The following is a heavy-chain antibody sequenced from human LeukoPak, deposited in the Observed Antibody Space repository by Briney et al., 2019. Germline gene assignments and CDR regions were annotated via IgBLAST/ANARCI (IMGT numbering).Heavy chain of an antibody. Sequence: GGSLRLSCAASGFTFSSYAMSWVRQAPGKGLGWASAISGSGGSTYYADSVKGRFTISRDNSKNTLYLQMNSLRAGDTAVYYCAKSGYDYAEYFQHWGQGTLVTVSS. J-gene: IGHJ1*01. D-gene: IGHD5-12*01. V-gene: IGHV3-23*01. CDR2: ISGSGGST. CDR3: AKSGYDYAEYFQH. CDR1: GFTFSSYA.